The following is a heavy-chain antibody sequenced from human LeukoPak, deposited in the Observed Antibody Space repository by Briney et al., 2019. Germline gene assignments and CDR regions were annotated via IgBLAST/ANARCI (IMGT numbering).Heavy chain of an antibody. V-gene: IGHV3-23*01. CDR1: GFTFSSYA. CDR3: AIRSLAYCGGDCYSPFDY. D-gene: IGHD2-21*01. J-gene: IGHJ4*02. Sequence: GGSLRLSCAASGFTFSSYAMSWVRQAPGKGLEWVSAISGSGGSTYYADSVKGRFTISRDNSKNTLYLQMNSLRAEDTAVYYCAIRSLAYCGGDCYSPFDYWGQGTLVTVSS. CDR2: ISGSGGST.